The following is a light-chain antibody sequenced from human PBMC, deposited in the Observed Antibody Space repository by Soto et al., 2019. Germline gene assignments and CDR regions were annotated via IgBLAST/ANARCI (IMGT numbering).Light chain of an antibody. CDR3: QQYGSSPWT. J-gene: IGKJ1*01. CDR2: GAS. CDR1: QSVRSSY. V-gene: IGKV3-20*01. Sequence: EIVLTQSPGTLSLSPGERATLSCRASQSVRSSYLAWYQRKPGQAPRLLIYGASSRATGIPDRFSGSGSGTDFTLTISRLEPADFAVYYCQQYGSSPWTFGQGTKVEIK.